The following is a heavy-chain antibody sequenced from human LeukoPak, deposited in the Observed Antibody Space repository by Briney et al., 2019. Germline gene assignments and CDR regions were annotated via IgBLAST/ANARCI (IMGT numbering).Heavy chain of an antibody. CDR3: ARDLFDSSWTFDY. Sequence: GGSLRLSCAASGFTFSSYSMNWVRQAPGKGLEWVSSISSSSSYIYYADSVKGRFTISRDNAKNSLYLQMNSLRAEDTAVYYCARDLFDSSWTFDYWGQGTLVTVSS. J-gene: IGHJ4*02. CDR1: GFTFSSYS. D-gene: IGHD6-13*01. V-gene: IGHV3-21*01. CDR2: ISSSSSYI.